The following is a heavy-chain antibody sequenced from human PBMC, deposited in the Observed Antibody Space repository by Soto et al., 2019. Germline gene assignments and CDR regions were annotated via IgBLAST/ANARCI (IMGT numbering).Heavy chain of an antibody. CDR2: ISSSGSTI. CDR1: GFTFSDYY. J-gene: IGHJ3*02. D-gene: IGHD6-19*01. CDR3: ARDLSSGWYGGAFDI. V-gene: IGHV3-11*01. Sequence: VGSLRLSCAASGFTFSDYYMSWIRQAPGKGLEWVSYISSSGSTIYYADSVKGRFTISRDNAKNSLYLQMNSLRAEDTAVYYCARDLSSGWYGGAFDIWGQGTMVTVSS.